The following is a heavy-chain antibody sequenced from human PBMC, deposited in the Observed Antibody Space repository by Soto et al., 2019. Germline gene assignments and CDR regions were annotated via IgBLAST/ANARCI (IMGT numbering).Heavy chain of an antibody. CDR3: ANGFNDYGDYGIFDAFDI. V-gene: IGHV3-23*01. D-gene: IGHD4-17*01. CDR1: GFTFSSYA. J-gene: IGHJ3*02. CDR2: ISGSGGST. Sequence: GGSLRLSCAASGFTFSSYAMSWVRQAPGKGLEWVSAISGSGGSTYYADSVKGRFTISRDNSKNTLYLQMNSLRAEDTAVYYYANGFNDYGDYGIFDAFDIWGQGTMVTVSS.